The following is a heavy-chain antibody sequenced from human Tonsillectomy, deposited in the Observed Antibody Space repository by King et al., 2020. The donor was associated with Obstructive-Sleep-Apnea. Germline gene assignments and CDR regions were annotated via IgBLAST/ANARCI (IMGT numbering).Heavy chain of an antibody. CDR2: ISNNDYNT. V-gene: IGHV1-18*01. Sequence: QLVQSGVEVKKTGASVKVSCKASGYTFHSYGISWVRQAPGQGLEWMGWISNNDYNTNYAQKLQGRVTMTSDPSTSTVYLELRNLRSDDTAVYYCARYKGPPAAFGFWGQGTLVTVSS. CDR3: ARYKGPPAAFGF. CDR1: GYTFHSYG. J-gene: IGHJ4*02. D-gene: IGHD3-16*01.